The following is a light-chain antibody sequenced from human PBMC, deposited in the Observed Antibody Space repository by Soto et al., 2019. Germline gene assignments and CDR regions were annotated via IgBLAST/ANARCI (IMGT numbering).Light chain of an antibody. CDR1: QSVLYSSNNKNY. CDR3: QQYYTTLTWT. Sequence: DIVMTQSPDSLAVSLGERATINCKSSQSVLYSSNNKNYLAWYQQKPGQPPKLLIYWASTRESGVPDRFSGSGSGTDFTLTISSLKAEDVAVYYCQQYYTTLTWTFGQGTKVEIK. CDR2: WAS. V-gene: IGKV4-1*01. J-gene: IGKJ1*01.